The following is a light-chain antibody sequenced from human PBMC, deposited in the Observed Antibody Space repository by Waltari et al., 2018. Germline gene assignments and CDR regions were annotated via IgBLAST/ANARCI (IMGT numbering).Light chain of an antibody. V-gene: IGLV1-51*02. J-gene: IGLJ3*02. CDR3: GTWDSSLSRGV. Sequence: QSVLTQPTSVSAAPGQKVTISCSGSSSNIGNNYVSWYQHLPGTAPKLLIYENNKRPSGIPDRFSGSKSGASATLGITGLQTGDEADFYCGTWDSSLSRGVFGGGTKLTVL. CDR1: SSNIGNNY. CDR2: ENN.